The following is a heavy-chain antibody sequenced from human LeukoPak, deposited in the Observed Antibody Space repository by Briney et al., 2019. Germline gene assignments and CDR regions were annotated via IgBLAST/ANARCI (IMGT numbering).Heavy chain of an antibody. D-gene: IGHD6-13*01. CDR2: IDTGGDT. Sequence: PGGSLRLSCAASGFTFSSYDMHCVRQVTGKGLEWVSGIDTGGDTDYPDSVKGRFTISKENDKNSLYLQMNSLRAGDTPVYYCAKDRSSAPWEQQLPSFDYWGQGTLVTVSS. CDR3: AKDRSSAPWEQQLPSFDY. CDR1: GFTFSSYD. V-gene: IGHV3-13*04. J-gene: IGHJ4*02.